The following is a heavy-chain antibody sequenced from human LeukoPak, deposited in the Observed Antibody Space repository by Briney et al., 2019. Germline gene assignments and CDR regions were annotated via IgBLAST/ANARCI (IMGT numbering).Heavy chain of an antibody. D-gene: IGHD3-10*01. CDR3: AREITMVRGVIIFDP. CDR1: GGSISSGSYY. J-gene: IGHJ5*02. CDR2: IYTSGST. Sequence: SETLSLTCTVSGGSISSGSYYWSWIRQPAGKGLEWIGRIYTSGSTNYNPSLKSRVTISVDTSKNQFSLKLSSVTAADTAVYYCAREITMVRGVIIFDPWGQGTLVTVSS. V-gene: IGHV4-61*02.